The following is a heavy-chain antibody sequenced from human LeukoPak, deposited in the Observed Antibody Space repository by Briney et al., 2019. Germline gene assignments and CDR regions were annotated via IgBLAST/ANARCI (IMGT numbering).Heavy chain of an antibody. Sequence: SETLSLTCTVSGVSISSSYSYWGWIRQPPGMGLEWIGSIYYTGNTYYNASLKSQVSISIDTSKNQFSLKLSSVTAADTAVYYCAREKWLVNNWFDPWGQGTLVTVSS. J-gene: IGHJ5*02. CDR1: GVSISSSYSY. D-gene: IGHD6-19*01. CDR2: IYYTGNT. V-gene: IGHV4-39*02. CDR3: AREKWLVNNWFDP.